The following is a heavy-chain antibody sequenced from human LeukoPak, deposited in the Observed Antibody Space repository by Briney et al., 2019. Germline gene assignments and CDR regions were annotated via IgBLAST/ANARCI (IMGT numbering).Heavy chain of an antibody. V-gene: IGHV1-8*01. D-gene: IGHD6-13*01. J-gene: IGHJ5*02. CDR3: ARKGIAAAGTSWFDP. CDR2: MNPNSGNT. CDR1: GYTFTSYD. Sequence: ASVKVSCKASGYTFTSYDIIWLRQATGQGLEWMGWMNPNSGNTGYTQKLQGRVTMTRDTSISTAYMELSSLRSEDTAVYYCARKGIAAAGTSWFDPWGQGTLVTVSS.